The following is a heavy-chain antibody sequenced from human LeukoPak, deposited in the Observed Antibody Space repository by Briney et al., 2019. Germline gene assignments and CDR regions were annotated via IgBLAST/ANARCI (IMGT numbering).Heavy chain of an antibody. D-gene: IGHD5-18*01. CDR3: ARRGYSYGSYWFDP. J-gene: IGHJ5*02. V-gene: IGHV4-30-2*02. CDR1: GGSISSGGYS. Sequence: SQTLSLTCAVSGGSISSGGYSWSWIRQPPGKGLEWIGYIYHSGSTYYNPSLKSRVTISVDRSKNQFSLKLSSVTAADTAVYYCARRGYSYGSYWFDPWGQGTLVTVSS. CDR2: IYHSGST.